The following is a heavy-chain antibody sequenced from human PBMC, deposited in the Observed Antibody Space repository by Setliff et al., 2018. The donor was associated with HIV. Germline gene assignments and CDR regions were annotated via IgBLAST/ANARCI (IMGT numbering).Heavy chain of an antibody. CDR3: ARDLPTPNWGFDY. J-gene: IGHJ4*02. D-gene: IGHD7-27*01. Sequence: GASVKVSCKTSGGTPRGYAISWVRQAPGQGLEWMGGFISVRGVTHHAQKFQGRVTFTTDESTSTAYMELSSLTSEDTAVYYCARDLPTPNWGFDYWGQGTLVTVSS. CDR2: FISVRGVT. V-gene: IGHV1-69*10. CDR1: GGTPRGYA.